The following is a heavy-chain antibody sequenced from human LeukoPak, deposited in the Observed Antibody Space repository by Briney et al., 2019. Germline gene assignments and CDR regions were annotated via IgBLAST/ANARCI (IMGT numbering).Heavy chain of an antibody. D-gene: IGHD5-18*01. CDR2: INWNGGST. CDR1: GFTFDDYG. V-gene: IGHV3-20*01. CDR3: ARTGRGYSYTNSGMDV. J-gene: IGHJ6*04. Sequence: GGSLRLSCAASGFTFDDYGMSWVRQAPGKGLEWVSGINWNGGSTGYADSVKGRFTISRDNAKNSLYLQMNSLRAEDTALYHCARTGRGYSYTNSGMDVWGKGTTVTVSS.